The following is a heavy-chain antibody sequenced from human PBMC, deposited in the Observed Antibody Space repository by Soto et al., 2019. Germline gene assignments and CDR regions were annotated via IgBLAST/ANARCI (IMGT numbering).Heavy chain of an antibody. Sequence: QITLKESGPTLVKPTQTLTLTFTFSGFSLSNSGVGVRWIRQPPGKALEWLALIYSYDVKRYRPSLKSRLTITKYTSKNQLVLTMTNMDPVNTATYSCAHEMDSSSWYPTYYYIDVWGKGTTVTVSS. D-gene: IGHD6-13*01. CDR3: AHEMDSSSWYPTYYYIDV. J-gene: IGHJ6*03. V-gene: IGHV2-5*01. CDR2: IYSYDVK. CDR1: GFSLSNSGVG.